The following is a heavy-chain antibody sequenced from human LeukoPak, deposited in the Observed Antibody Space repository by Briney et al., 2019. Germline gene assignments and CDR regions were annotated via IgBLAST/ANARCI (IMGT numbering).Heavy chain of an antibody. V-gene: IGHV4-4*07. CDR2: IYTSGST. D-gene: IGHD3-10*01. J-gene: IGHJ4*02. Sequence: KPSETLSLTCTVSGGSISSYYWSWIRQPAGKGLEWIGRIYTSGSTNYNPSLKSRVTMSVDTSKNQFSLKLSSVTAADTAVYYCARRYYYYGSGSYYKPASSFDYWGQGTLVTVSS. CDR1: GGSISSYY. CDR3: ARRYYYYGSGSYYKPASSFDY.